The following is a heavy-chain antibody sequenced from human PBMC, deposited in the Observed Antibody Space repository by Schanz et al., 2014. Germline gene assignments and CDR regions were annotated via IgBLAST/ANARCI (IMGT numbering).Heavy chain of an antibody. Sequence: QVQLAESGGGLVQPGGSLRLSCAASGFTFSSYAMHWVRQAPGKGLEWVALISNDGNIKYYADSVRGRFTISRDNSRNTLYLQRTSLRTEDTPGYYGPSPSECSDYGSYFDFWGQGTLVTVSS. D-gene: IGHD4-17*01. CDR2: ISNDGNIK. V-gene: IGHV3-30-3*01. CDR3: PSPSECSDYGSYFDF. J-gene: IGHJ4*02. CDR1: GFTFSSYA.